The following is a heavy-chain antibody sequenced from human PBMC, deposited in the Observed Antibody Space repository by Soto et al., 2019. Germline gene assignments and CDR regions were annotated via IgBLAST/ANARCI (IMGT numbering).Heavy chain of an antibody. CDR2: INPNSGGT. V-gene: IGHV1-2*04. Sequence: ASVKVSCKASGYTFTGYYMHWVRQAPGQGREWMGWINPNSGGTNYAQKFQGWVTMTRDTSISTAYMELSRLRSDDTAVYYCARASRAHSSYDFWSGYYQYYYYGMDVWGQGTTVTVSS. CDR1: GYTFTGYY. J-gene: IGHJ6*02. CDR3: ARASRAHSSYDFWSGYYQYYYYGMDV. D-gene: IGHD3-3*01.